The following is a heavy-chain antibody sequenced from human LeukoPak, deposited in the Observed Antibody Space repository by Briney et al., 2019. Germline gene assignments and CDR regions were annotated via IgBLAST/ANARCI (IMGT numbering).Heavy chain of an antibody. CDR1: GYTFTGYY. CDR3: GRAPNCSGGSCYTPYYYYYMDV. Sequence: ASVKVSCKASGYTFTGYYMHWVRQAPGQGLEWMGWINPNSGGTNYAQKFQGRVTMTRDTSISTAYVELRRLRSDDTAVYYCGRAPNCSGGSCYTPYYYYYMDVWGKGTTVTVSS. CDR2: INPNSGGT. V-gene: IGHV1-2*02. J-gene: IGHJ6*03. D-gene: IGHD2-15*01.